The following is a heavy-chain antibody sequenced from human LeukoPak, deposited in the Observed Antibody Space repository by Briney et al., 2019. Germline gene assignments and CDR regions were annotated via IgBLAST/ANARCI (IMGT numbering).Heavy chain of an antibody. J-gene: IGHJ4*02. Sequence: ASVNVSCTASGYTFTSYGISWVRQATGQGLEWMGWISAYNGNTNYAQKLQGRVTMTTDTSTSTAYMELRSLRSDDTAVYYCAREGSSGYYYALDYWGQGTLVTVSS. V-gene: IGHV1-18*01. CDR2: ISAYNGNT. D-gene: IGHD3-22*01. CDR1: GYTFTSYG. CDR3: AREGSSGYYYALDY.